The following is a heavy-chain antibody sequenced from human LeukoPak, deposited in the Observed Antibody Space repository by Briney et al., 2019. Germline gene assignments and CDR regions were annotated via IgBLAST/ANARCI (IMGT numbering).Heavy chain of an antibody. D-gene: IGHD1-1*01. Sequence: ASVKVSCKASGYTFTSYYMHWVRQAPGQGLEWMGIINPSGGSTSYAQKFQGRVTMTRDTSTSTVYMELSSLRSEDTAVYYCARDQGTTGRLVAFDIWGQGTMVTVSS. J-gene: IGHJ3*02. CDR1: GYTFTSYY. CDR2: INPSGGST. V-gene: IGHV1-46*01. CDR3: ARDQGTTGRLVAFDI.